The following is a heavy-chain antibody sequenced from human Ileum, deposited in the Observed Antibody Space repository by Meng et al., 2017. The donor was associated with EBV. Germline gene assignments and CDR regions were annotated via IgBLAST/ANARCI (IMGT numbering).Heavy chain of an antibody. V-gene: IGHV4-30-4*01. Sequence: VRLQDAGPGLVKPSQTLSLTCTVSGGSISSSNYYWSWIRQPPGKGLEWSGHIYNSGSTYYNPSLKSRITISVDTSKNQFSLKLSSVTAADTAVYYCARGQKGYFDLWGRGTLVTVSS. CDR2: IYNSGST. J-gene: IGHJ2*01. CDR3: ARGQKGYFDL. CDR1: GGSISSSNYY.